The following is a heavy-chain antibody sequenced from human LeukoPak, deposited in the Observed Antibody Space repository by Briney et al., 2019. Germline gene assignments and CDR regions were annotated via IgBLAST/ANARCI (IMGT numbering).Heavy chain of an antibody. CDR1: GFTFSSYA. Sequence: PGGSLRLSCAASGFTFSSYAMNWVRQAPGKGLEWVSTISGSGGSTYYADSVKGRFTISRDNPKNTLYLQMNSLRAEDTAVYYCAKHYDILTGYYSGVDYWGQGTLVTVSS. CDR2: ISGSGGST. V-gene: IGHV3-23*01. J-gene: IGHJ4*02. D-gene: IGHD3-9*01. CDR3: AKHYDILTGYYSGVDY.